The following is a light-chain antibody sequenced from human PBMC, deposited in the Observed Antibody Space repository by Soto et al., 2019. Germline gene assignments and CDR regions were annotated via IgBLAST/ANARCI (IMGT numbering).Light chain of an antibody. CDR3: QQYGSLPWT. J-gene: IGKJ1*01. CDR2: GAS. Sequence: EIAMTQSPVTLSASPGERVTLSCRASQSVNINLAWYQQRPGQAPRVLIYGASNRASGIPDRFSGSGSGTDFTLTISSLEPDDFALYYCQQYGSLPWTFGQGTKVEI. CDR1: QSVNIN. V-gene: IGKV3D-15*02.